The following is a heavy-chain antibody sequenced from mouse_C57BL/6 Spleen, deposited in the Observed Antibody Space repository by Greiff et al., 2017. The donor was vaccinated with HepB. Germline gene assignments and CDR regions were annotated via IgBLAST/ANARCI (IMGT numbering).Heavy chain of an antibody. CDR2: INPGSGGT. CDR1: GYAFTNYL. V-gene: IGHV1-54*01. Sequence: VQLQQSGAELVRPGTSVKVSCKASGYAFTNYLIEWVKQRPGQGLEWIGVINPGSGGTNYNEKFKGKATLTADKSSSTAYMQLSSLTSEDSAVYCCASGGDYYVWSIDVWGAGTPVTVSS. J-gene: IGHJ1*01. D-gene: IGHD1-1*01. CDR3: ASGGDYYVWSIDV.